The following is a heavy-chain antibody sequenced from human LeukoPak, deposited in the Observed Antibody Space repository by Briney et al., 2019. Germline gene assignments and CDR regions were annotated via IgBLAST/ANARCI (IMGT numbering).Heavy chain of an antibody. D-gene: IGHD2-15*01. CDR1: GFTFSSYT. CDR3: ARQLGYCSDGSCYFDF. Sequence: GGSLRLSCAASGFTFSSYTMNWVRQAPGKGLEWVSSISSSSSYIYYADSVKGRFTISRDNAKNSLYLQMNSLRVEDTAVYNCARQLGYCSDGSCYFDFWGQGTLVTVSS. J-gene: IGHJ4*02. V-gene: IGHV3-21*04. CDR2: ISSSSSYI.